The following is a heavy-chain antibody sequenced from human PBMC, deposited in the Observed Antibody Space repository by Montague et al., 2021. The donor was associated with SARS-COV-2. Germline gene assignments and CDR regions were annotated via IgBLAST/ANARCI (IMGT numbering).Heavy chain of an antibody. V-gene: IGHV3-7*01. CDR1: GFTFSSYW. J-gene: IGHJ6*02. CDR2: IKQDGSEK. CDR3: ARDSFWSSYYTDYYGMDV. Sequence: SLRLSCAASGFTFSSYWMSWVRQAPGKGLAWVANIKQDGSEKYYVDSVKGRFTISRDNAKNSLYLQMNSLRAEDTAVYYCARDSFWSSYYTDYYGMDVWGQGTTVTVSS. D-gene: IGHD3-3*01.